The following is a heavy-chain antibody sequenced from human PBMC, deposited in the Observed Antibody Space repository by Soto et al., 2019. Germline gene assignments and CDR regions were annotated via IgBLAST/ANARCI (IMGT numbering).Heavy chain of an antibody. V-gene: IGHV1-69*01. J-gene: IGHJ6*02. CDR2: IIPIFGTA. Sequence: QVQLVQSGAEVKKPGSSVKVSCKASGGTFSSYAISWVRQAPGQGLEWMGGIIPIFGTANYALKFQGRVTITADESTSTAYMELSSLRSEDTAVYYCARGGYYDSSGYWGYYYYGMDVWGQGTTVTVSS. CDR1: GGTFSSYA. CDR3: ARGGYYDSSGYWGYYYYGMDV. D-gene: IGHD3-22*01.